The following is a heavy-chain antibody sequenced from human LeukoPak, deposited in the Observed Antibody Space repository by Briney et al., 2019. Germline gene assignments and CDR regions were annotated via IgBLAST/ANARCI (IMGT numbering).Heavy chain of an antibody. CDR3: ARSGTRSGGAFDI. CDR1: GGSIRSFY. J-gene: IGHJ3*02. Sequence: SETLSLTCTVSGGSIRSFYWSWIRQPPGKGLEWIGYVFHTGTTNYTPSLKTRVTMSVDTSKNQFSLKLSSVTAADTAVYFCARSGTRSGGAFDIWGQGTMVTVSS. D-gene: IGHD4-23*01. CDR2: VFHTGTT. V-gene: IGHV4-59*08.